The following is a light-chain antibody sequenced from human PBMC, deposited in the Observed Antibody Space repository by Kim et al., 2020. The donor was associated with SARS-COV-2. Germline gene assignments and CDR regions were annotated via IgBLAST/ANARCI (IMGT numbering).Light chain of an antibody. V-gene: IGKV1-9*01. CDR2: GIS. CDR1: KGIINY. J-gene: IGKJ4*01. CDR3: QQLSYSPLT. Sequence: AYVGDTVTITGRASKGIINYLAWYQQKPGEAPRLLIYGISSLQSGVPLRFSGSRSGTEFTLTISSLQPEDFATYFCQQLSYSPLTFGGGTKVDIK.